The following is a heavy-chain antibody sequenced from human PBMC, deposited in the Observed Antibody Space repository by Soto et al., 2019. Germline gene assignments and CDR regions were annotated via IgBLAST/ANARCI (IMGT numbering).Heavy chain of an antibody. V-gene: IGHV4-31*03. J-gene: IGHJ3*02. CDR3: ARSSSLVPAAYAFAI. CDR2: IYYSGST. Sequence: QVQLQASGPGLVKPPQTLSLTCTVSGGSISSGGYYWSWIRQHPGKGLEWIGYIYYSGSTYYNPSLKSRVTISVDTSKNQFSLKLSSVAASDTAVYYCARSSSLVPAAYAFAIWGQGTMVTVSS. CDR1: GGSISSGGYY. D-gene: IGHD2-2*01.